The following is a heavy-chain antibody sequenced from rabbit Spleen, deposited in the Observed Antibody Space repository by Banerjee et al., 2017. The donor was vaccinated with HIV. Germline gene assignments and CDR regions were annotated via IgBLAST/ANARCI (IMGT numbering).Heavy chain of an antibody. V-gene: IGHV1S45*01. CDR3: ARDLPEIVGWNFGF. J-gene: IGHJ3*01. CDR2: IYVSVGST. CDR1: GFSFSNKAV. Sequence: QEQLVESGGGLVRPEGSLKLSCTASGFSFSNKAVMCWVRQAPGKGLELIACIYVSVGSTWYASWVNGRFTISKTSSTTVTLQMTSLTAADTATYFCARDLPEIVGWNFGFWGPGTLVTVS. D-gene: IGHD1-1*01.